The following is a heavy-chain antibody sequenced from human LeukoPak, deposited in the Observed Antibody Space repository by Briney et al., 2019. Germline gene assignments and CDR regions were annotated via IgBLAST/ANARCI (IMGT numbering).Heavy chain of an antibody. CDR3: ASDTAVAPWYFDL. V-gene: IGHV4-59*01. D-gene: IGHD5-18*01. J-gene: IGHJ2*01. Sequence: SETLSLTCTVSGGSISSYYWSWIRQPPGKGLEWIGYIYYSGSTNYNPSLKSRVTISVDTSKNQFSLKLSSVTAADTAVYYCASDTAVAPWYFDLWGRGTLVTVSS. CDR1: GGSISSYY. CDR2: IYYSGST.